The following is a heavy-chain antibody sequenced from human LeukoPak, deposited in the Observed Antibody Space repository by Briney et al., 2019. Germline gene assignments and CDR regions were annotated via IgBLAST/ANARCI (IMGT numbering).Heavy chain of an antibody. J-gene: IGHJ4*02. CDR3: AKATTGYSSGRYPGWPIDY. CDR2: MNPNSGNT. Sequence: ASVKVSCKASGYTFTSYDINWVRQATGQGLEWMGWMNPNSGNTGYAQKFQGRVTMTRNTSISTAYMELSSLRSEDTAVYHCAKATTGYSSGRYPGWPIDYWGQGTLASVSS. CDR1: GYTFTSYD. D-gene: IGHD6-19*01. V-gene: IGHV1-8*01.